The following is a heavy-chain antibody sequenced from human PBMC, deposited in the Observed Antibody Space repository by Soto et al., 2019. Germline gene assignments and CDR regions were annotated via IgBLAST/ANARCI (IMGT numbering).Heavy chain of an antibody. Sequence: PSETLSLTCAVSGGSISSGGYSWSWIRQPPGKGLEWIGYIYHSGSTYYNPSLKSRVTISVDRSKNQFSLKLSSVTAADTAVYYCATQEVGGSYVYTFDPWGQGTLVTVSS. V-gene: IGHV4-30-2*01. CDR2: IYHSGST. D-gene: IGHD1-26*01. CDR3: ATQEVGGSYVYTFDP. CDR1: GGSISSGGYS. J-gene: IGHJ5*02.